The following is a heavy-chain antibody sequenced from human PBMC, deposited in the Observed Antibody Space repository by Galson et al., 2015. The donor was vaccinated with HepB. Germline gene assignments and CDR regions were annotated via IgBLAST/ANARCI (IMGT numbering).Heavy chain of an antibody. D-gene: IGHD6-19*01. V-gene: IGHV3-73*01. CDR3: TRSIPAPFWSSGWTISEGFDY. CDR2: IRSKANSYAT. J-gene: IGHJ4*02. Sequence: SLRLSCAASGFTFSGSAMHWVRQASGKGLEWVGRIRSKANSYATAYAASVKGRFTISRDDSKNTAYLQMNSLKTEDTAVYYCTRSIPAPFWSSGWTISEGFDYWGQGTLVTVSS. CDR1: GFTFSGSA.